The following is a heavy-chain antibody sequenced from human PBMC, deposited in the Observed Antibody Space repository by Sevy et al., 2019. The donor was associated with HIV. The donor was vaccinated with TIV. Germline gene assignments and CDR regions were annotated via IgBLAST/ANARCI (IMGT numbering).Heavy chain of an antibody. CDR1: GGSISSYY. Sequence: SETLSLTCTVSGGSISSYYWSWIRQPPGKGLEWIGYIYYSGSTNYNPSLKSRLTISVDTFKNQFSLRLSSVTAADTAVYYCARDSGYDHTNFDYWGQGTLVTVSS. CDR2: IYYSGST. V-gene: IGHV4-59*01. CDR3: ARDSGYDHTNFDY. D-gene: IGHD5-12*01. J-gene: IGHJ4*02.